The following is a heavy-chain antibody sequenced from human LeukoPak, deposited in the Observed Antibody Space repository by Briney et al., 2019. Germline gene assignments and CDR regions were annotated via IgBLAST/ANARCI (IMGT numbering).Heavy chain of an antibody. CDR3: ARVLSSRSARATDYYYYGMDV. Sequence: SQTLSLTCTVSGGSISSGGYYWSWIRQHPGKGLEWIGYIYYSGSTNYNPSLKSRVTISVDTSKNQFSLKLSSVTAADTAVYYCARVLSSRSARATDYYYYGMDVWGQGTTVTVSS. J-gene: IGHJ6*02. CDR1: GGSISSGGYY. D-gene: IGHD6-19*01. CDR2: IYYSGST. V-gene: IGHV4-31*03.